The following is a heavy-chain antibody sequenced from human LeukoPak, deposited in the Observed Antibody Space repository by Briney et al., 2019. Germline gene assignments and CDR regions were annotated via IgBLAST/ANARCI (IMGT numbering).Heavy chain of an antibody. CDR1: GFTFSSYA. CDR2: ISGRGVST. Sequence: GGSLRLSCAASGFTFSSYAMSWVRQAPGEGLEWFSAISGRGVSTYYADSVKGRFTISRDNSKNTLYLQMNSLRAEDTAVYYCAKDLVYPRTVVIIGRAVAGSTGVYWGQGTLVTVSS. D-gene: IGHD6-19*01. V-gene: IGHV3-23*01. CDR3: AKDLVYPRTVVIIGRAVAGSTGVY. J-gene: IGHJ4*02.